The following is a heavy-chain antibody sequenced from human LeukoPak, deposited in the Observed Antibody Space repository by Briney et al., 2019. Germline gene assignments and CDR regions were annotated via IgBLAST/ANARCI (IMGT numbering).Heavy chain of an antibody. V-gene: IGHV3-23*01. Sequence: GRPLRLSCAASGFTFDDYAMHWVRQAPGKGLEWVSAISGSGGSTYYADSVKGRFTISRDNSKNTLYLQMNSLRAEDTAVYYCAKDGPPFDYWGQGTLVTVSS. CDR2: ISGSGGST. CDR3: AKDGPPFDY. CDR1: GFTFDDYA. J-gene: IGHJ4*02.